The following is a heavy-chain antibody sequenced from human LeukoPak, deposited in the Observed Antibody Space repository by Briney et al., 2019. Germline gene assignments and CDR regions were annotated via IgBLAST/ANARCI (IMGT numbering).Heavy chain of an antibody. V-gene: IGHV3-53*01. CDR2: IYSDQRT. D-gene: IGHD2-21*01. CDR1: GFIVSSSY. J-gene: IGHJ1*01. CDR3: ARDSALSSYSH. Sequence: QTGGSLRLSCTASGFIVSSSYMSWVHQAPGKGLEWVSIIYSDQRTYYAASVKGRFTISRDDSKNMVLLQMDNLRAEDTARYYCARDSALSSYSHWGQGALVTVSS.